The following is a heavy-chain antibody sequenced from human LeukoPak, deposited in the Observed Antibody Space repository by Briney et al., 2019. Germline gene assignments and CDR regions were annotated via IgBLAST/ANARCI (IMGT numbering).Heavy chain of an antibody. D-gene: IGHD6-13*01. Sequence: ASVKVSCKASGYTFTSYYMHWVRQAPGQGLEWMGLINPSGGSTSYAQKFQGRVTMTRDTSTSTVYMELSSLRSEDTAVYYCARDLVAAASSKPPPPLLINGMDVWGQGTTVTVSS. J-gene: IGHJ6*02. V-gene: IGHV1-46*01. CDR1: GYTFTSYY. CDR2: INPSGGST. CDR3: ARDLVAAASSKPPPPLLINGMDV.